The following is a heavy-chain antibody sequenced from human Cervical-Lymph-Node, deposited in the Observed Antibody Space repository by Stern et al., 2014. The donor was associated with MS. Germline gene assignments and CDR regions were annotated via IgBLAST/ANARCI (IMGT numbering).Heavy chain of an antibody. J-gene: IGHJ3*02. CDR2: ILPILGSA. D-gene: IGHD5-24*01. CDR1: GGPFSSLA. V-gene: IGHV1-69*11. Sequence: VQLVQSGAEVKKPGSSVRVSCKASGGPFSSLAISWVRQASGQGLEWMGGILPILGSANYAQKFQHRVSITADSSTRKLYMDLTRLTSEDTALYFCARDRRDGHTYASDNWGQGTLVTVSS. CDR3: ARDRRDGHTYASDN.